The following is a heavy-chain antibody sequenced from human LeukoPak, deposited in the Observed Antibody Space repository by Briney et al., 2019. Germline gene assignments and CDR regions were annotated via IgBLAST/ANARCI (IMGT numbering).Heavy chain of an antibody. V-gene: IGHV3-11*04. J-gene: IGHJ4*02. CDR3: ARALGFYCSSTSCYKGAIDY. Sequence: GGSLRLSLAASGFTFSDYYMSWIRQAPGKGLEWVSYISSSGSTIYYADSVKGRFTISRDNAKNSLYLQMNSLRAEDTAVYYCARALGFYCSSTSCYKGAIDYWGQGTLVTVSS. CDR2: ISSSGSTI. CDR1: GFTFSDYY. D-gene: IGHD2-2*02.